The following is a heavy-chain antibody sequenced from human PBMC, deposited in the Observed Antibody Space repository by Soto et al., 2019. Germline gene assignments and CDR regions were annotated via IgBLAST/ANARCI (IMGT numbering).Heavy chain of an antibody. J-gene: IGHJ1*01. D-gene: IGHD6-13*01. CDR1: GGTFSSYA. CDR2: IIPIFGTA. V-gene: IGHV1-69*01. CDR3: ARDGYSSSPLGHRYFQH. Sequence: QVQLVQSGTEVKKPGSSVKVSCKASGGTFSSYAISWVRQAPGQGLEWMGGIIPIFGTANYAQKFQGRVTITADESTSTAYMELSSLRSEDTAVYYCARDGYSSSPLGHRYFQHWGQGTLVTVSS.